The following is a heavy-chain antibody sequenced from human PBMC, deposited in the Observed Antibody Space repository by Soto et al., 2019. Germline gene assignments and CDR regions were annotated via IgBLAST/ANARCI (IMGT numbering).Heavy chain of an antibody. D-gene: IGHD2-8*01. V-gene: IGHV1-69*02. CDR2: IIPILGIA. J-gene: IGHJ3*02. CDR1: GGTISSYT. CDR3: ARANKALDAFDI. Sequence: ASVKVSCKASGGTISSYTISWVRQAPGQGLEWMGRIIPILGIANYAQKLQGRVTITADKSTSTAYMELSSLRSEDTAVYYCARANKALDAFDIWGQGTMVTVSS.